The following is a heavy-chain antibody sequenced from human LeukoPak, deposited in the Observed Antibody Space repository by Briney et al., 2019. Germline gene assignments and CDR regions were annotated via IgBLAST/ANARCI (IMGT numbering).Heavy chain of an antibody. CDR1: GGSVSSGSYY. D-gene: IGHD2-15*01. CDR3: ARDEGLGHCSGGSCYTPVSIFGFDP. CDR2: IYYSGST. V-gene: IGHV4-61*01. Sequence: SETLSLTCTVSGGSVSSGSYYWSWIRQPPGKGLEWIGYIYYSGSTNYNPSLKSRVTISVDTSKNQFSLKLSSVTAADTAVYYCARDEGLGHCSGGSCYTPVSIFGFDPWGQGTLVTVSS. J-gene: IGHJ5*02.